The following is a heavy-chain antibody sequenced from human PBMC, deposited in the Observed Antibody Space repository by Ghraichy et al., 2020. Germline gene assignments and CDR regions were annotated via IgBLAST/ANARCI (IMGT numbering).Heavy chain of an antibody. D-gene: IGHD6-25*01. CDR1: GDSIRNFY. J-gene: IGHJ5*02. CDR3: ARLSAATADP. CDR2: IQYTGST. Sequence: SETLSLTCTVSGDSIRNFYWSWIRQPPGKGPELIGYIQYTGSTNYNPSLESRVTISADTSKNQFSLKLISVTTADTAVYYCARLSAATADPWGQGTLVTVSS. V-gene: IGHV4-59*01.